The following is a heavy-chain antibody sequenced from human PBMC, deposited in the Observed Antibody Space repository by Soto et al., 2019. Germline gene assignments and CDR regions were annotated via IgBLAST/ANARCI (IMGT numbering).Heavy chain of an antibody. J-gene: IGHJ1*01. D-gene: IGHD2-21*02. V-gene: IGHV3-30-3*01. CDR3: ARGAVTATPYFKH. CDR1: GFTFSSYA. CDR2: ISYDGSNK. Sequence: GGSLRLSCAASGFTFSSYAMHWVRQAPGKGLEWVAVISYDGSNKYYADSVKGRFTISRDNSKNTLYLQMNSLRAEDTAVYYCARGAVTATPYFKHWGQGTLVTVSS.